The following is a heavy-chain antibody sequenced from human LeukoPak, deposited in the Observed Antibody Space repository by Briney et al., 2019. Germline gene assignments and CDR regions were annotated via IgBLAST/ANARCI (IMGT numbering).Heavy chain of an antibody. CDR3: SRFTGYCSRISCYPNAFDI. J-gene: IGHJ3*02. Sequence: SETLSLTCTVSGYSISSGYYWSWIRQPAGKGLEWIGRIYTSGATNYNPSLKSRITISVDTSKNQFSLRLSSVTAADTAVYYCSRFTGYCSRISCYPNAFDIWGQGTTVTVSS. V-gene: IGHV4-61*02. D-gene: IGHD2-2*01. CDR2: IYTSGAT. CDR1: GYSISSGYY.